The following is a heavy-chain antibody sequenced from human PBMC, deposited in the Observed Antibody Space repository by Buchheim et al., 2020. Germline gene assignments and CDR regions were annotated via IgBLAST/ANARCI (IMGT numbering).Heavy chain of an antibody. V-gene: IGHV1-46*01. D-gene: IGHD5-24*01. J-gene: IGHJ4*02. CDR1: GYTFTSYF. CDR3: GRWLQPYYFDY. Sequence: QVQLVQSGAEVKKPGAPVKVSCKASGYTFTSYFIHWVRQAPGQGLEWTGVVNPNGGGTSYAQKFQGRVTMTRDTSTNTVYMELSSLKFEDAAVYYCGRWLQPYYFDYWGQGTL. CDR2: VNPNGGGT.